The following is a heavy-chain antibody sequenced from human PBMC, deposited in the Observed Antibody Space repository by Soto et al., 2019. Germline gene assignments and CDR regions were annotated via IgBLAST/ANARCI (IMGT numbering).Heavy chain of an antibody. CDR2: IWYDGSNK. CDR3: ARDREYCSSTSCYVGYFDY. D-gene: IGHD2-2*01. CDR1: GFTFSSYG. V-gene: IGHV3-33*01. J-gene: IGHJ4*02. Sequence: GGSLRLSCAASGFTFSSYGMHWVRQAPGKGLEWVAVIWYDGSNKYYADSVKGRFTISRDNSKNTLYLQMNSLRAEDTAVYYCARDREYCSSTSCYVGYFDYWGQGTLVTVSS.